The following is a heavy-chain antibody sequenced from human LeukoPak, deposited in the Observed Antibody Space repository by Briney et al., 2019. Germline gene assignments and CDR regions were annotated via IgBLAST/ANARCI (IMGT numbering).Heavy chain of an antibody. CDR1: GGSISSGGYY. CDR2: IYHSGST. Sequence: SETLSLTCTVSGGSISSGGYYWSWIRQPPGKGLEWIGYIYHSGSTYYNPSLMSRVTISVDRSKNQFSLKLSSVTAADTAVYYCARFYGRWELAFDYWGQGTLVTVSS. J-gene: IGHJ4*02. V-gene: IGHV4-30-2*01. D-gene: IGHD1-26*01. CDR3: ARFYGRWELAFDY.